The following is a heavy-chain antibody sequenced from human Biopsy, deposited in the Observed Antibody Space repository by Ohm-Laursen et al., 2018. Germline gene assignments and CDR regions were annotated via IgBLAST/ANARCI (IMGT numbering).Heavy chain of an antibody. CDR3: ARGYAGLYEAFDF. V-gene: IGHV4-61*01. CDR1: GASVSCGRFA. Sequence: GTLSLTCTVSGASVSCGRFAWSWIRQPPGKGMGWMGNIYNDVSTKYNPSLRSRVTISADKSTNQFSLKLRSVTAADMAVYYCARGYAGLYEAFDFWGQGTVVTVAS. J-gene: IGHJ3*01. CDR2: IYNDVST. D-gene: IGHD5-18*01.